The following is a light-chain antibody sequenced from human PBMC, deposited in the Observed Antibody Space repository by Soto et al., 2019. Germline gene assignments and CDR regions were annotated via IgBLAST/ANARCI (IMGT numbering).Light chain of an antibody. CDR1: SSDVGRYNL. V-gene: IGLV2-23*02. Sequence: QAVLTQAAWGCGSPGQSITISCTGTSSDVGRYNLVSWYQQHPGKAPKLMIYELSKRPSGVSNRSSASKSSNTASLTTSGLQAEAEAAYYCCSSAGSSAYVFGTGTKVTVL. CDR3: CSSAGSSAYV. CDR2: ELS. J-gene: IGLJ1*01.